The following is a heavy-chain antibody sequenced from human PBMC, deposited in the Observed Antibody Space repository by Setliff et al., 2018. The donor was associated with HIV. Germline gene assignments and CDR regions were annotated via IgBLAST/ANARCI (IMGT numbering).Heavy chain of an antibody. D-gene: IGHD6-13*01. V-gene: IGHV1-18*01. CDR2: INTHNGNT. J-gene: IGHJ5*02. CDR1: GYIFTTFG. Sequence: ASVKVSCKASGYIFTTFGFSWVRQAPGQGLEWMGWINTHNGNTHYGQRFQGRVTMTRDTSTTTAYMELRSLRSDDTAVYYCARATGAADLWGQGTKVTVSS. CDR3: ARATGAADL.